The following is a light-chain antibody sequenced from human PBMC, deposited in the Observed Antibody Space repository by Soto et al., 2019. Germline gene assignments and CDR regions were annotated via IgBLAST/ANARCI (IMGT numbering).Light chain of an antibody. CDR2: GVS. Sequence: EIVLTQSPGTLSLSPGERATLSCRASQSVSSNYLAWYQQKPGQAPRLLIYGVSSRATGIPDRFSGIGSGTDFTLTISRLEPEDFAVYYCQHYSYSRYFSFGPGTKVEIK. CDR3: QHYSYSRYFS. V-gene: IGKV3-20*01. J-gene: IGKJ3*01. CDR1: QSVSSNY.